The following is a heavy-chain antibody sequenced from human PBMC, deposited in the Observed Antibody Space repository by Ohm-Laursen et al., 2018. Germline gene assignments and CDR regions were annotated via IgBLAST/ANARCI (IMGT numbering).Heavy chain of an antibody. CDR3: ARNPYDY. D-gene: IGHD1-14*01. V-gene: IGHV3-21*01. CDR1: GFTFSSYS. Sequence: SLRLSCSASGFTFSSYSMNWVRQALGKGLEWVSSISSSSYIYYADSVKGRFTISRDNAKNTLYLQMNSLRVEDTAVYYCARNPYDYWGQGTLVTVSS. CDR2: ISSSSYI. J-gene: IGHJ4*02.